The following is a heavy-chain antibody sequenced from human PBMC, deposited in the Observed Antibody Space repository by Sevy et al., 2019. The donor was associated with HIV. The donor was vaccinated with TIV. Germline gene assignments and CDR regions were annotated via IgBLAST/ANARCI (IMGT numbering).Heavy chain of an antibody. CDR2: IGTAGDT. CDR3: AREALSSSSSDDAFDI. Sequence: GGSLRLSCAASGFTFSSYDMHWVRQATGKGLEWVSAIGTAGDTYYPGSVKGRFTISRENAKNPLYLQMNSLRAGDTAVYYCAREALSSSSSDDAFDIWGQGTMVTVSS. CDR1: GFTFSSYD. V-gene: IGHV3-13*01. J-gene: IGHJ3*02. D-gene: IGHD6-6*01.